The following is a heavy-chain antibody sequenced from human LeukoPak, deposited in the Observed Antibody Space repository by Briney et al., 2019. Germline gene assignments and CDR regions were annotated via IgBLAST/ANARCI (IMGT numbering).Heavy chain of an antibody. J-gene: IGHJ5*02. CDR1: GYTFTGYY. D-gene: IGHD6-19*01. V-gene: IGHV1-2*02. CDR2: INPNSGGT. CDR3: AKGRVVAGTKSLTYNWFDP. Sequence: ASVKVSCKASGYTFTGYYIHWVRQAPGQGLKRMGWINPNSGGTKYAQKFQGRVTMTRDTSISTAYMGLSRLRSDDTAVYYCAKGRVVAGTKSLTYNWFDPWGQGTLVTVSS.